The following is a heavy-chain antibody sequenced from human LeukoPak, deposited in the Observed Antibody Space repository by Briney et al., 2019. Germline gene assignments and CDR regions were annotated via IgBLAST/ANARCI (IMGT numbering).Heavy chain of an antibody. V-gene: IGHV1-18*01. CDR2: VSAYADNT. CDR3: AREEEWELPGKDYYYYYTDV. J-gene: IGHJ6*03. Sequence: ASVKVSCKASGYNFFSYGITWVRQAPGQGLEWMGWVSAYADNTNYVQKFQGRVTMTTDTSTSTAYMELRSLRSDDTAVYYCAREEEWELPGKDYYYYYTDVWGKGTTVTVSS. D-gene: IGHD1-26*01. CDR1: GYNFFSYG.